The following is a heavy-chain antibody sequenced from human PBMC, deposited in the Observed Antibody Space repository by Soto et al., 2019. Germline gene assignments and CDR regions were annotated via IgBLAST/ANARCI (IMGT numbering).Heavy chain of an antibody. J-gene: IGHJ6*03. Sequence: QDQRKRLEWMGWISAYNGNTNYAQKLQGRVTMTTDTSTSTAYMELRSLRSDDTAVYYCAIDRAVGIVSKVYYLDVWRKGTTVTVSS. D-gene: IGHD3-16*01. CDR2: ISAYNGNT. CDR3: AIDRAVGIVSKVYYLDV. V-gene: IGHV1-18*01.